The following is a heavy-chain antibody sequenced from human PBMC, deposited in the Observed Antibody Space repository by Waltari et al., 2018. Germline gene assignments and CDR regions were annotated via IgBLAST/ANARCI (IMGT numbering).Heavy chain of an antibody. CDR3: ARSGSSGYYAPLVY. D-gene: IGHD3-22*01. V-gene: IGHV4-34*01. CDR2: INHSGST. Sequence: QVQLQQWGAGLLKPSETLSLTCAVYGGSFSGYYWSWIRQPPGKGLEWIGEINHSGSTNYNPSLKSRVTISVDTSKNQFSLKLSSVTAADTAVYYCARSGSSGYYAPLVYWGRGTLVTVSS. J-gene: IGHJ4*02. CDR1: GGSFSGYY.